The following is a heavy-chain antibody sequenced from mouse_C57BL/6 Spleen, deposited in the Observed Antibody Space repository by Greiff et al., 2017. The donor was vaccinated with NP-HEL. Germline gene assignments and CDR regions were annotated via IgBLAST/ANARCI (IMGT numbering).Heavy chain of an antibody. CDR2: ICSGGDYI. J-gene: IGHJ4*01. V-gene: IGHV5-9-1*02. Sequence: EVHLVESGEGLVKPGGSLKLSCAASGFTFSSYAMSWVRQTPEKRLEWVAYICSGGDYIYYADTVKGRFTISRDNARNTLYLQMSRLKSEETAMYYCTRVHYGSRVYYDAMDYWGQGTSVTVSS. D-gene: IGHD1-1*01. CDR1: GFTFSSYA. CDR3: TRVHYGSRVYYDAMDY.